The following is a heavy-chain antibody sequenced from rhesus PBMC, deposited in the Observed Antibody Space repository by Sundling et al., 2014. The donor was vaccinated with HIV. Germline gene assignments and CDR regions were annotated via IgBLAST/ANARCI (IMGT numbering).Heavy chain of an antibody. CDR2: IYGSGGST. D-gene: IGHD4-23*01. J-gene: IGHJ4*01. CDR1: GGSISSNF. V-gene: IGHV4-169*02. CDR3: ARDVNTLTSY. Sequence: QVQLQESGPGLVKPSETLSLTCAVSGGSISSNFWSWIRQAPGKGLEWIGYIYGSGGSTYYNPSLKSRVTLSVDTSKNQFSLKVSSVTAADTAVYYCARDVNTLTSYWGQGLLVTVSS.